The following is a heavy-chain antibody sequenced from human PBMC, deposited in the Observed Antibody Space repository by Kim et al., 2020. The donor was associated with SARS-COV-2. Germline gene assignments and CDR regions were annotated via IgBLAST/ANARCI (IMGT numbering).Heavy chain of an antibody. CDR3: ARGPRVSTYYYYGMDV. J-gene: IGHJ6*02. D-gene: IGHD1-1*01. CDR1: GFTFSSYS. CDR2: ISSSSSTI. V-gene: IGHV3-48*02. Sequence: GGSLRLSCAASGFTFSSYSMNWVRQAPGKGLEWVSYISSSSSTIYYADSVKGRFTISRDNAKNSLYLQMNSLRDEDTAVYYCARGPRVSTYYYYGMDVWGQGTTVTVSS.